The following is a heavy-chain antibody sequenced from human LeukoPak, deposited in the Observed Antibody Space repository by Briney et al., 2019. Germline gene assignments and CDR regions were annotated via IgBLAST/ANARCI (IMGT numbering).Heavy chain of an antibody. CDR2: ISGGGETT. J-gene: IGHJ4*02. Sequence: PGGSLRLPCAASGFTFNNYAMNWVRQAPGKGLEWVSSISGGGETTYYADSAKGRSTISRDNSQNTLYLQMNSLRAEDTAVYYCARDYADYVGYFFFDYWGQGTLVTVSS. CDR1: GFTFNNYA. CDR3: ARDYADYVGYFFFDY. D-gene: IGHD4-17*01. V-gene: IGHV3-23*01.